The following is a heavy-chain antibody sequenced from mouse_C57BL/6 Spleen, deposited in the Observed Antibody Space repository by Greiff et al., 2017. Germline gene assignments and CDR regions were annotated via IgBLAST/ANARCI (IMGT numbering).Heavy chain of an antibody. CDR1: GFNIKDDY. Sequence: EVKLQESGAELVRPGASVKLSCTASGFNIKDDYMHWVKQRPEQGLEWIGWIDPENGDTEYASKFQGKATITAYTSSNTAYLQLSSLTSEDTAVYYCTRGNSNYDFDYWGQGTTLTVSS. D-gene: IGHD2-5*01. V-gene: IGHV14-4*01. CDR3: TRGNSNYDFDY. J-gene: IGHJ2*01. CDR2: IDPENGDT.